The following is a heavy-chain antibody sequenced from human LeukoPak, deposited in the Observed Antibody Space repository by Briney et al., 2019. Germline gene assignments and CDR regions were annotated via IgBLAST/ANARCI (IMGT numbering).Heavy chain of an antibody. CDR2: ISWNSGSI. Sequence: GGSLRLSCAASGFTFDDYAMHWVRQAPGKGLEWVSGISWNSGSIGYADSVKGRFTISRDNAKNSLYLQMNSLRAEDTALYYCAKDIRHPGYCSGGSCYSAFSGRGAFDIWGQGTMVTVSS. CDR3: AKDIRHPGYCSGGSCYSAFSGRGAFDI. CDR1: GFTFDDYA. D-gene: IGHD2-15*01. J-gene: IGHJ3*02. V-gene: IGHV3-9*01.